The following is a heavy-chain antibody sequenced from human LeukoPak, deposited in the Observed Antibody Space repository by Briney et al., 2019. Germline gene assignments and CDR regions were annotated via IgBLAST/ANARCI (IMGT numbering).Heavy chain of an antibody. V-gene: IGHV3-48*01. CDR3: ARNPPRIAAAGTDY. CDR1: GFTFSSYS. Sequence: GGSLRLSYAASGFTFSSYSMNWVRQAPGKGLEWDSYISSSSSTIYYADSVKGRFTISRDNAKNSLYLQMNSLRAEDTAVYYRARNPPRIAAAGTDYWGQGTLVTVSS. D-gene: IGHD6-13*01. CDR2: ISSSSSTI. J-gene: IGHJ4*02.